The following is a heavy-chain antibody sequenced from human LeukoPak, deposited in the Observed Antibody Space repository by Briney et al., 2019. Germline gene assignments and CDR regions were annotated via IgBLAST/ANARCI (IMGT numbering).Heavy chain of an antibody. CDR1: GFTFDDYA. Sequence: GGSLRLSCAASGFTFDDYAMHWVRQAPGKGLEWVSGISWNSGSIGYADSVKGRFTISRDNAKNSLYLQMNSLRAEDTALYYCAKDIGGRSSLLDGDDFDYWGQGTLVTVSS. J-gene: IGHJ4*02. CDR2: ISWNSGSI. CDR3: AKDIGGRSSLLDGDDFDY. D-gene: IGHD6-13*01. V-gene: IGHV3-9*01.